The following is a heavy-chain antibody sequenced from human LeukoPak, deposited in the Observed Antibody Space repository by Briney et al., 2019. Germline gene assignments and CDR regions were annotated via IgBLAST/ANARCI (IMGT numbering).Heavy chain of an antibody. D-gene: IGHD2-15*01. CDR1: GDSVSSNSAA. CDR3: ARGDIGYCSGGSCYSEWFDP. J-gene: IGHJ5*02. CDR2: TYYRSKWYN. V-gene: IGHV6-1*01. Sequence: SQTLSLTCAISGDSVSSNSAAWNWIRQSPSRGLEWLGRTYYRSKWYNDYAVSVKSRITINPDTSKNQFSLQLNSVTPEDTAVYYCARGDIGYCSGGSCYSEWFDPWGQGTLVTVSS.